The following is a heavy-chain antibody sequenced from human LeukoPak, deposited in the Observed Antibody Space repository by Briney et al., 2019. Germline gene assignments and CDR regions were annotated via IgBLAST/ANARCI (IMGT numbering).Heavy chain of an antibody. J-gene: IGHJ5*02. D-gene: IGHD4-17*01. V-gene: IGHV4-39*01. Sequence: SETLSLTCTVSGGSISSSSYYWGWIRQPPGKGLEWIGSIYYSGSTYYNPSLKSRVTISVDTSKNQFSLKLSSVTAADTAVYYCARQGYGALNNWFDPWGQGTLVTVSS. CDR3: ARQGYGALNNWFDP. CDR2: IYYSGST. CDR1: GGSISSSSYY.